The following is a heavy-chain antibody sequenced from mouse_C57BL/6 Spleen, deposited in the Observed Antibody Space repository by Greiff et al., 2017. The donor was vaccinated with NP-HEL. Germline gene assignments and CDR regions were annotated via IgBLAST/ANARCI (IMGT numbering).Heavy chain of an antibody. D-gene: IGHD1-1*01. V-gene: IGHV1-50*01. J-gene: IGHJ3*01. CDR2: IDPSDSYT. CDR1: GYTFTSYW. Sequence: VQLQQPGAELVKPGASVKLSCKASGYTFTSYWMQWVKQRPGQGLEWIGEIDPSDSYTNYNQKFKGKATLTVDTSSSTAYMQRSSLTSEDSAVYYCARRYYGSPFAYWGKGTLVTVSA. CDR3: ARRYYGSPFAY.